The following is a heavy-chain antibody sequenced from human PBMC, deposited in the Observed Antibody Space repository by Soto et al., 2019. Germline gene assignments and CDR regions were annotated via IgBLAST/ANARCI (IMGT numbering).Heavy chain of an antibody. J-gene: IGHJ2*01. Sequence: SVKVSCKASGGTFSSYAISWVRQAPGQGLEWMGGIIPIFGTANYAQKFQGRVTITADKSTSTAYMELSSLRSEDTAVYYRARDYGRDGNTLHWYLDLWGRGTLVTVSS. D-gene: IGHD3-10*02. CDR1: GGTFSSYA. CDR2: IIPIFGTA. CDR3: ARDYGRDGNTLHWYLDL. V-gene: IGHV1-69*06.